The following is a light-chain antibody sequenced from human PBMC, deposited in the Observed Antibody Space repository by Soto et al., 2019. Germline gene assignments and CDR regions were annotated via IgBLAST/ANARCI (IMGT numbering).Light chain of an antibody. CDR3: CSYGGGTSVV. V-gene: IGLV2-23*01. CDR2: EDV. CDR1: SSDVGKYNL. J-gene: IGLJ2*01. Sequence: QSALTQPASVSGSPGQSITISCTGTSSDVGKYNLVSWYQQHPGKAPKLMIYEDVERPSGISHRFSGSKSGNTASLTISGLRTEDEADYYCCSYGGGTSVVFGGGTKLTVL.